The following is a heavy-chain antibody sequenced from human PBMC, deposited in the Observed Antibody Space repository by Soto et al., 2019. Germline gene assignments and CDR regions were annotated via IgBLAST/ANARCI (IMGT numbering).Heavy chain of an antibody. D-gene: IGHD3-10*01. CDR3: ARGYGSGSYPGYYYYGMDV. CDR2: IYYSGST. V-gene: IGHV4-31*03. CDR1: GGSISSGGYY. J-gene: IGHJ6*02. Sequence: SETLSLTCTVSGGSISSGGYYWSWIRQHPGKGLEWIGYIYYSGSTYYNPSLKSRVTISVDTSKNQFSLKLSSVTAADTAVYYCARGYGSGSYPGYYYYGMDVWGQGTTVTVSS.